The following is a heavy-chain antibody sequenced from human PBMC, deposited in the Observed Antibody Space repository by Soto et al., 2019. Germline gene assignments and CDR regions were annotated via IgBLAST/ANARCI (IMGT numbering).Heavy chain of an antibody. CDR1: GFTFSKCA. J-gene: IGHJ4*02. D-gene: IGHD4-17*01. Sequence: GGSLRLSCAASGFTFSKCAMSWVRQAPGKGLEWVSISNTDGSTYYEDSVKGRFTISRDNSKNTLYLRMNSLRAEDTAVYYCTKSPAPSGDPSDYWGQGTLVTVSS. CDR2: ISNTDGST. V-gene: IGHV3-23*01. CDR3: TKSPAPSGDPSDY.